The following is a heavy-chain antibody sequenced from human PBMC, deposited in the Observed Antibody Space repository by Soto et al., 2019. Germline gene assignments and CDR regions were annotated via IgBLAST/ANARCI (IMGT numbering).Heavy chain of an antibody. J-gene: IGHJ3*02. Sequence: GGSLRLSCAASEFTVSSNYMSWVRQAPGKGLEWVSVIYSGGSTYYADSVKGRFTISRDNSKNTLYLQMNSLRAEDTAVYYCARDRPVAAPPDAFDIWGQGTMVTVSS. V-gene: IGHV3-66*01. CDR1: EFTVSSNY. D-gene: IGHD2-15*01. CDR2: IYSGGST. CDR3: ARDRPVAAPPDAFDI.